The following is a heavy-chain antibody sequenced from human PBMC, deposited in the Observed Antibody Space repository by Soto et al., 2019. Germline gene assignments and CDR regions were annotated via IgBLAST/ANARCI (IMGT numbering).Heavy chain of an antibody. J-gene: IGHJ5*02. CDR2: IYHSGST. CDR3: ASIQVGATSWFDP. V-gene: IGHV4-4*02. Sequence: SETLSLTCAVSGGPISSSNWWSWVRQPPGKGLEWIGEIYHSGSTNYNPSLKSRVTISVDKSKNQFSLKLSSVTAADTAVYYCASIQVGATSWFDPWGQGTLVTVSS. CDR1: GGPISSSNW. D-gene: IGHD1-26*01.